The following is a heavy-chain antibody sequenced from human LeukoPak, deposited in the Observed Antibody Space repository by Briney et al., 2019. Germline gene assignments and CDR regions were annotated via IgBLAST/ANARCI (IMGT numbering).Heavy chain of an antibody. V-gene: IGHV1-18*01. J-gene: IGHJ2*01. CDR3: AREPGGTYYDSSGHPVYWFFDL. CDR2: ISVYNGDT. Sequence: GASVKVSCKASGYPFTSYYINWVRQAPGQGLEWMGWISVYNGDTNYAQNFQGRVTMTTDTSTDTAYMELRSLRYDDTAVYYCAREPGGTYYDSSGHPVYWFFDLWGRGTLATVSS. D-gene: IGHD3-22*01. CDR1: GYPFTSYY.